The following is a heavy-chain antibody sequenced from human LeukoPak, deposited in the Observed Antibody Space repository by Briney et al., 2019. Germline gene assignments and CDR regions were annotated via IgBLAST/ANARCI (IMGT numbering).Heavy chain of an antibody. D-gene: IGHD3-22*01. J-gene: IGHJ4*02. Sequence: GGSLRLSCAASGFTVSDNYVTWVRQAPGKGLEWVAVIYSGGTTYYADSVKGRFTISRDNSKNTLYLQMNSLRVEDTAAYYCVRGPPQMMVPIYWGQGTLVTVSS. V-gene: IGHV3-53*01. CDR3: VRGPPQMMVPIY. CDR2: IYSGGTT. CDR1: GFTVSDNY.